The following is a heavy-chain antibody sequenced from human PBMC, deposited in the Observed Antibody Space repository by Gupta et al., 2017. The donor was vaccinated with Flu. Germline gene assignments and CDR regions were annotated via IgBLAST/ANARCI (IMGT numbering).Heavy chain of an antibody. CDR2: IRSSGSTI. CDR3: ARGVVPAEMGYGDYEPKDY. CDR1: AFTFSDYY. Sequence: QVQLVASGGGLVKPGGSLRLSCAASAFTFSDYYISWLRQAPGKGLEWGADIRSSGSTIYYADSVKGRFTISRDNAKNSLYLQMNSLRAEDTAVYYCARGVVPAEMGYGDYEPKDYWGQGTLVTVSS. V-gene: IGHV3-11*01. D-gene: IGHD4-17*01. J-gene: IGHJ4*02.